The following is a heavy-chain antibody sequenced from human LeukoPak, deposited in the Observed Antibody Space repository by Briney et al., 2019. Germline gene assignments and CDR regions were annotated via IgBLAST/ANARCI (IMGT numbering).Heavy chain of an antibody. J-gene: IGHJ4*02. CDR1: GYTFTGYY. V-gene: IGHV1-2*02. CDR2: INPNSGGT. Sequence: GASVKVSCKASGYTFTGYYMHWVRQAPGQGLEWMGWINPNSGGTNYAQKFQGRVTMTGDTSISTAFMELSRLRSDDTAVYYCARDFAVAGGDFWGQGALVTVSS. D-gene: IGHD6-19*01. CDR3: ARDFAVAGGDF.